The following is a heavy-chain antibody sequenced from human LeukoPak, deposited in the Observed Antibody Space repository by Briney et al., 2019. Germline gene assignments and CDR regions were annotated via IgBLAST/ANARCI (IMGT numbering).Heavy chain of an antibody. Sequence: GGSLRLSCAASGFTFSSYWMHWVRQAPGKGLVWVSRINSDGSSTSYADSVKGRFTISRDNAKNTLYLQMNSLRAEDTAVYYCARVFKASRLSDAGYGMDVWGQGTTVTVSS. CDR3: ARVFKASRLSDAGYGMDV. V-gene: IGHV3-74*01. D-gene: IGHD3-3*01. J-gene: IGHJ6*02. CDR2: INSDGSST. CDR1: GFTFSSYW.